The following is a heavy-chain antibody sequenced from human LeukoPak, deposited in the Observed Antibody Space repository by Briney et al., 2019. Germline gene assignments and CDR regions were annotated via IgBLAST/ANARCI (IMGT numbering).Heavy chain of an antibody. V-gene: IGHV3-30*02. CDR2: IRYDGSNK. CDR3: AKDQFSESYSDPLLDY. CDR1: GSTFSSYG. D-gene: IGHD1-26*01. J-gene: IGHJ4*02. Sequence: PGGSLRLSCAASGSTFSSYGMHWVRQAPGKGLEWVAFIRYDGSNKYYADSVEGRFTISRDNSKNTLYLQMKSLRAEDTAVYYCAKDQFSESYSDPLLDYWGQGTLVTVSS.